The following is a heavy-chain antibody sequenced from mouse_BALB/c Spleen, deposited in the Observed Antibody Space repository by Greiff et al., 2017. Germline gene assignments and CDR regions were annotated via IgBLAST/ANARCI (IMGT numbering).Heavy chain of an antibody. CDR2: IDPENGNT. CDR1: GFNIKDYY. Sequence: EVKLQESGAELVRPGALVKLSCKASGFNIKDYYMHWVKQRPEQGLEWIGWIDPENGNTIYDPKFQGKASITADTSSNTAYLQLSSLTSEDTAVYYCASGPTGFAYWGQGTLVTVSA. V-gene: IGHV14-1*02. J-gene: IGHJ3*01. D-gene: IGHD1-1*01. CDR3: ASGPTGFAY.